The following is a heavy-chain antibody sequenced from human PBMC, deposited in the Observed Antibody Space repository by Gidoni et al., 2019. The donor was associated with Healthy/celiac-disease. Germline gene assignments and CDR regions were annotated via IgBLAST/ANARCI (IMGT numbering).Heavy chain of an antibody. Sequence: QVQLQQWGAGLLKPSETQPLTCAVHGGSFSGYYWRWISQPPGKGLEWIGEIDHSGSTNYNPSLRRRVTISVDTSKNQFSLKLSSVTAADTAVYYCARRSRAARPSGLNYWGQGTLVTVSS. V-gene: IGHV4-34*01. CDR2: IDHSGST. J-gene: IGHJ4*02. CDR3: ARRSRAARPSGLNY. CDR1: GGSFSGYY. D-gene: IGHD6-6*01.